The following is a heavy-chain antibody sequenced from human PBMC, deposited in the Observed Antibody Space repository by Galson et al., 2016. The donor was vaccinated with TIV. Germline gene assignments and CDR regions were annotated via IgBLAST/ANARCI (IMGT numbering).Heavy chain of an antibody. CDR3: ARVGYCSGNNCYSPVDYRYYGMDI. CDR1: GFTFSTYS. V-gene: IGHV3-20*01. D-gene: IGHD2-15*01. CDR2: IRWNGDST. Sequence: SLRLSCAASGFTFSTYSMNWVRQAPGKGLEWVSGIRWNGDSTTYTDSVKGRFTISRDNAKNSLYLQMNSLRVEDTALYRCARVGYCSGNNCYSPVDYRYYGMDIWGQGTTVTVSS. J-gene: IGHJ6*02.